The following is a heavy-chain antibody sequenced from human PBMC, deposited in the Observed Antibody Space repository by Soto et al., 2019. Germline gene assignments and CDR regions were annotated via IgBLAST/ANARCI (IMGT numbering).Heavy chain of an antibody. CDR3: ARGSYYNY. Sequence: QVQLVQSGAEVKKPGASVKVSCKTSGYTFSSYGISWVRQAPGQGLEWMGWISVFNDNPDYAQKFQGRVTMTTDTSTRTAYMELRGLRSDDTAVYYCARGSYYNYWGQGTLVTVSS. CDR2: ISVFNDNP. J-gene: IGHJ4*02. CDR1: GYTFSSYG. D-gene: IGHD1-26*01. V-gene: IGHV1-18*01.